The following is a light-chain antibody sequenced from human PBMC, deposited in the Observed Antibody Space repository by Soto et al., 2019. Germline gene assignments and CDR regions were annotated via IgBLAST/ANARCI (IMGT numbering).Light chain of an antibody. CDR1: QSVSSY. CDR2: DAS. J-gene: IGKJ2*01. V-gene: IGKV3-11*01. Sequence: EIVLTQSPATLSLSPGERATLSCRASQSVSSYLAWYQQKPGQAPRLLIYDASNRATGIPARFSGSGSGTEFTLAISSLEPEDLAVYYSQTRRKLPTYIFGQGTKLGIK. CDR3: QTRRKLPTYI.